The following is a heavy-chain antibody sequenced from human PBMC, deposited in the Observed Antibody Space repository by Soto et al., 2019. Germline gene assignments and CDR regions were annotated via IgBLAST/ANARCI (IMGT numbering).Heavy chain of an antibody. CDR1: GYTFTAYY. D-gene: IGHD3-16*01. V-gene: IGHV1-2*02. Sequence: ASVRVSCKAYGYTFTAYYIYWVRQTPGQGLEWMGGINPDTGGADSAPKFQGKIIMTRDTSINTAYMQLPRLTSDDTAVYYCARDPIGGGDLYHFEYWGQGTLVIVS. CDR3: ARDPIGGGDLYHFEY. J-gene: IGHJ4*02. CDR2: INPDTGGA.